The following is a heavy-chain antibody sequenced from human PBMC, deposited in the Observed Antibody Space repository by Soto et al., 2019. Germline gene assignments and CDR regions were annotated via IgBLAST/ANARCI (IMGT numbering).Heavy chain of an antibody. V-gene: IGHV3-23*01. CDR3: AKRAKYSSGWYLLY. Sequence: GGSLRLSCAASGFTFSSYAMSWVRQAPGKGLEWVSAISGSGGSTYYADSVKGRFTISRDKSKNTLYLQMNSLRAEDTAVYYCAKRAKYSSGWYLLYWGQGTLVTVSS. D-gene: IGHD6-19*01. J-gene: IGHJ4*02. CDR1: GFTFSSYA. CDR2: ISGSGGST.